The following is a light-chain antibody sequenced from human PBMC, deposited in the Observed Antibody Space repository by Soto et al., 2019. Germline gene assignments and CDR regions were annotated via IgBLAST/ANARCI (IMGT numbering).Light chain of an antibody. V-gene: IGKV1-39*01. CDR3: QQRYNTPLT. J-gene: IGKJ4*01. CDR2: CSS. Sequence: DIQMTQSPSSLSASVGDRVTITCRASQSMSTYLNWFQQKPGKAPKVLIYCSSSLQSGVPSRFSGSGSGTDFTLTISSLQPEDSATYYCQQRYNTPLTFGGGTKVEIK. CDR1: QSMSTY.